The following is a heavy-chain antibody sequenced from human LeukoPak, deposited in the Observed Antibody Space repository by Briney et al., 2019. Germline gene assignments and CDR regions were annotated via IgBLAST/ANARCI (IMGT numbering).Heavy chain of an antibody. CDR3: ARTTEGGYTYGYFYYYYMDV. V-gene: IGHV4-61*02. J-gene: IGHJ6*03. CDR1: GGSISSGSYY. CDR2: IYTSGST. Sequence: SETLSLTCTVSGGSISSGSYYWSWIRQPAGKGLEWIGRIYTSGSTNYNPSLKSRVTISYTSKNQFSLKLNSVTAADTAVYYCARTTEGGYTYGYFYYYYMDVWGKGITVTISS. D-gene: IGHD5-18*01.